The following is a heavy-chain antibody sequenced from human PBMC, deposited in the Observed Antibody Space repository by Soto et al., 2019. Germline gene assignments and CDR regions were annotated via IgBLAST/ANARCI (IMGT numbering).Heavy chain of an antibody. CDR3: ARDKPFSAGY. Sequence: QVQLVQSGTEVKKPGASVKLSCKASGYTFLDFYIHWVRQAPGQGLEWMGFINPSGGGTPYAQQFQGRLTMTRDTSTSTVYMELISLRSEDTAIYYCARDKPFSAGYWGQGTLVT. D-gene: IGHD3-3*02. J-gene: IGHJ4*02. V-gene: IGHV1-46*01. CDR2: INPSGGGT. CDR1: GYTFLDFY.